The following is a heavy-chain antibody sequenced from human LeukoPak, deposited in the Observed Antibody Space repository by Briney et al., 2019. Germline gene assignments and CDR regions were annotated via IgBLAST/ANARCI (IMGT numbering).Heavy chain of an antibody. J-gene: IGHJ4*02. Sequence: SETLSLTCTVSGGSISSYYWNWIRQPAGKGLEWIGRLYTSGSTNYNPSLKSRVTMSVDTSKNQFSLKLTSVTAADTAVYYCAYATYGSGSYSPEYWGQGTLVTVSS. CDR1: GGSISSYY. V-gene: IGHV4-4*07. CDR3: AYATYGSGSYSPEY. D-gene: IGHD3-10*01. CDR2: LYTSGST.